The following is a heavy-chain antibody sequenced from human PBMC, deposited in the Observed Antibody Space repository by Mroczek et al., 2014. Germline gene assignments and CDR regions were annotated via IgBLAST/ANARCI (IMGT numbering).Heavy chain of an antibody. CDR1: GGSFSGYY. V-gene: IGHV4-34*01. J-gene: IGHJ4*02. CDR3: ARRLDGGVSDY. D-gene: IGHD3-16*01. Sequence: QVQLQQWGAGLLKPSETLSLTCAVYGGSFSGYYWSWIRQPPGKGLEWIGEINHSGSTNYNPSLKSRVTISVDTSKNQFSLKLSSVTAADTAVYYCARRLDGGVSDYWGQGTLVTVSS. CDR2: INHSGST.